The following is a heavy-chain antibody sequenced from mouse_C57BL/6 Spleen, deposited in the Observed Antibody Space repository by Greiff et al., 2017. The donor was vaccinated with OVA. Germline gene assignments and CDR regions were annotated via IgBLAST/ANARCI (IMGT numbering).Heavy chain of an antibody. CDR3: ARGDGYYGGPYFDY. Sequence: VQLQQPGAELVRPGSSVKLSCKASGYTFTSYWMHWVKQRPIQGLEWIGNIDPSDSETHYNQKFKDKATLTVDKSSSTAYMQLSSLTSEDSAVYYCARGDGYYGGPYFDYWGQGTTLTVSS. J-gene: IGHJ2*01. V-gene: IGHV1-52*01. D-gene: IGHD2-3*01. CDR2: IDPSDSET. CDR1: GYTFTSYW.